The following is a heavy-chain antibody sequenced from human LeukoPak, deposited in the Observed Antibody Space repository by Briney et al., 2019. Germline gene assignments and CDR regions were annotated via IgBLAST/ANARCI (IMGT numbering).Heavy chain of an antibody. CDR3: AVRSGTLPYYFDY. CDR2: ISTKKGNT. CDR1: GYTFTNFG. Sequence: ASVKVSCKASGYTFTNFGLSWVRQVPGQGPEYLGWISTKKGNTNYAQKFLGRVTMTADTSTSTAYMELRSLISGDTAVYYCAVRSGTLPYYFDYRGQGTLVTVSS. J-gene: IGHJ4*02. D-gene: IGHD3-10*01. V-gene: IGHV1-18*01.